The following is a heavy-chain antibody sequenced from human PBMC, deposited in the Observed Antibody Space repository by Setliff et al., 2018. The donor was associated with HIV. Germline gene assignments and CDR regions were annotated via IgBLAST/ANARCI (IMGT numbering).Heavy chain of an antibody. Sequence: GASVKVSCKASGGTSSTHAINWARQAPGQGLEWMGQIISILDITSYAQKLQGRVSITADESTSTFYMELSDLTSADTAVYYCTGPRGDEAFDIWGQGTKVTVSS. CDR3: TGPRGDEAFDI. D-gene: IGHD3-10*01. V-gene: IGHV1-69*10. J-gene: IGHJ3*02. CDR2: IISILDIT. CDR1: GGTSSTHA.